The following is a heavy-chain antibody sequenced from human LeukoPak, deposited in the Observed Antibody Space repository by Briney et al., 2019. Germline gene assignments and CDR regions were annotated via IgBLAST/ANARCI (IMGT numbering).Heavy chain of an antibody. CDR3: ARGWSAMADY. J-gene: IGHJ4*02. CDR2: IYYSGST. Sequence: NPSETLSLTCTVSGGSISGSSYFWGWIRQPPGKGLEWIGSIYYSGSTYYNPSLKSRVTISVDTSKNQFSLKLSSVTAADTAVYYCARGWSAMADYWGQGTLVTVSS. CDR1: GGSISGSSYF. V-gene: IGHV4-39*07. D-gene: IGHD2-2*01.